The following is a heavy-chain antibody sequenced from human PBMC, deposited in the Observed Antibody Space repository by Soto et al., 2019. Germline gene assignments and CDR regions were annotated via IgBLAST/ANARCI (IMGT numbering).Heavy chain of an antibody. D-gene: IGHD6-13*01. CDR1: GFTFSSYG. Sequence: QVQLVESGGGVVQPGRSLRLSCAASGFTFSSYGMHWVRQAPGKGLEWVAVIWYDGSNKYYADSVKGRFTISRDNSKNTLYLQMNSLRAEDTAVYYRARDRGYSSSWPDYWGQGTLVTVSS. V-gene: IGHV3-33*01. J-gene: IGHJ4*02. CDR3: ARDRGYSSSWPDY. CDR2: IWYDGSNK.